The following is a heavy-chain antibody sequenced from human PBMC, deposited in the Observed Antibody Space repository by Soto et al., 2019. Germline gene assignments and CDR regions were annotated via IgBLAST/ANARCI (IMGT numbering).Heavy chain of an antibody. CDR2: TYYRSKWYN. Sequence: SQTLSLTCAISGDSLSSNSAAWNWIRQSPSRGLEWLGRTYYRSKWYNDYALSVKSRITVTPDTSKNQFSLQLNSVTPEDTAVYYCARGRASNRGDWSDPWGQGPQVTVSS. D-gene: IGHD2-21*01. V-gene: IGHV6-1*01. CDR1: GDSLSSNSAA. J-gene: IGHJ5*02. CDR3: ARGRASNRGDWSDP.